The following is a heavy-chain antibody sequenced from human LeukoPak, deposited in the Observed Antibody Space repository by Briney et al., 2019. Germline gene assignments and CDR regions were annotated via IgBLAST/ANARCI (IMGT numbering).Heavy chain of an antibody. CDR1: GYPISSDYY. D-gene: IGHD4-23*01. J-gene: IGHJ4*02. Sequence: SQTLSLTCVVSGYPISSDYYWAWIRQPPGKGLEWIGNIYHSGSTYYNSSLKSRVPISIDTSKNQFSLTLRSVTAADTAIYYCARDLTYGGNSPRFDSWGQGTLVTVSS. CDR3: ARDLTYGGNSPRFDS. CDR2: IYHSGST. V-gene: IGHV4-38-2*02.